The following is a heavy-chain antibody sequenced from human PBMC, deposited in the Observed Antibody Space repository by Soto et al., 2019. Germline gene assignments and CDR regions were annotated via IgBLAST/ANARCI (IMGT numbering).Heavy chain of an antibody. Sequence: GESLRLSCAAAGFTFSSYSMNWVRQAPGKGLEWVSYISSSSSTIYYADSVKGRFTISRDNAKNSLYLQMNSLRDEDTAVYYCARVMGSGGRGGFDVWGQGTMVTASS. D-gene: IGHD2-15*01. V-gene: IGHV3-48*02. CDR1: GFTFSSYS. J-gene: IGHJ5*02. CDR3: ARVMGSGGRGGFDV. CDR2: ISSSSSTI.